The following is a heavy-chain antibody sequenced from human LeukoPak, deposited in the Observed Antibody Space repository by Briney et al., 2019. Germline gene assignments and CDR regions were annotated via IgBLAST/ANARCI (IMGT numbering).Heavy chain of an antibody. V-gene: IGHV1-69*13. CDR2: IIPIFGTA. CDR3: ARASDFWSGSFVP. CDR1: GGTFSSYA. D-gene: IGHD3-3*01. J-gene: IGHJ5*02. Sequence: GASVKVSCKASGGTFSSYAIGWVRQAPGQGLEWMGGIIPIFGTANYAQKFQGRVTITADESTSTAYMELSSLRSEDTAVYYCARASDFWSGSFVPWGQGTLVTVSS.